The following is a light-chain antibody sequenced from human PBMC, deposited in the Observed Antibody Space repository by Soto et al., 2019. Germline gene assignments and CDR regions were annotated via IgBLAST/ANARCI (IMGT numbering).Light chain of an antibody. V-gene: IGLV1-40*01. J-gene: IGLJ1*01. CDR3: QSYDSSLSGYV. CDR2: GNS. Sequence: QSVLTQPPSVSGAPWQRVTISCTGSSSNIGAGFDVHWYQQLPGTAPKVFIYGNSNRPSGVPDRFSGSKSGTSASLAITGLQAEDEADYYCQSYDSSLSGYVFGTGTKVTVL. CDR1: SSNIGAGFD.